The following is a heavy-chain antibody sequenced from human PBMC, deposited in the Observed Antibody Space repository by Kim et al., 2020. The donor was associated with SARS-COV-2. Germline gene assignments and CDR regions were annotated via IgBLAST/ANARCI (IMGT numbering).Heavy chain of an antibody. J-gene: IGHJ4*02. V-gene: IGHV3-43*01. CDR2: SP. Sequence: SPYYADSVRGRFTISRDNSRNSLYLQMNSLRTEDTALYYCAKGDKAMTFSDWGQGTLVTVSS. CDR3: AKGDKAMTFSD. D-gene: IGHD5-18*01.